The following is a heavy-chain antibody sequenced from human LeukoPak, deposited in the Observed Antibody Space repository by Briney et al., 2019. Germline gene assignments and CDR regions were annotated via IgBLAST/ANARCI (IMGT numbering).Heavy chain of an antibody. J-gene: IGHJ4*02. Sequence: SETLSLTCAVYGGSFSGYYWSWIRQAPGKGLEWIGNIYYSGSTNYNPSLKSRVTVSVDTSKNQFSLRLSSVTAADTAVYYCARHGTLGSITYPLDYWGQGTLVTVSS. D-gene: IGHD3-16*01. V-gene: IGHV4-59*08. CDR3: ARHGTLGSITYPLDY. CDR1: GGSFSGYY. CDR2: IYYSGST.